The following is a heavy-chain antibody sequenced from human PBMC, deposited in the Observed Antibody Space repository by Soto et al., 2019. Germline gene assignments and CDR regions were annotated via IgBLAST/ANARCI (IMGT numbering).Heavy chain of an antibody. Sequence: QITLKESGPTLVKPTQTLTLTCTFSGFSLSTSGVGVGWIRQPPGKALEWLALIYWDDDKRYSPSLKSRLTITKDTSKHQVVLTMTTMDPVDTATYYCAHAYYDSSGYYYLFDYWGQGTLVTVSS. CDR1: GFSLSTSGVG. J-gene: IGHJ4*02. V-gene: IGHV2-5*02. CDR2: IYWDDDK. D-gene: IGHD3-22*01. CDR3: AHAYYDSSGYYYLFDY.